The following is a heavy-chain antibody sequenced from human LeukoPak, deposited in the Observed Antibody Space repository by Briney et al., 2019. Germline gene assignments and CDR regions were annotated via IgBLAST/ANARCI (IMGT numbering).Heavy chain of an antibody. V-gene: IGHV4-34*01. CDR2: INHSGST. CDR1: GGSFSGYY. Sequence: SETLSLTCAVYGGSFSGYYWSWIRQPPGKGLEWIGEINHSGSTNYNPSLKSRVTISVDTSKNQFSLKLSSVTAADTAVYYCARGRKHIVVVTAILQQYYLDYWGQGTLVTVSS. CDR3: ARGRKHIVVVTAILQQYYLDY. D-gene: IGHD2-21*02. J-gene: IGHJ4*02.